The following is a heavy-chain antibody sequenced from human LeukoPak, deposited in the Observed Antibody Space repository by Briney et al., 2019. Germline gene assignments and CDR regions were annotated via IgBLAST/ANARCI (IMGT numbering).Heavy chain of an antibody. CDR2: IYTGGST. CDR3: ARAVYYHILTGYIN. V-gene: IGHV3-53*01. D-gene: IGHD3-9*01. CDR1: GFTVSSDY. Sequence: GGSLRLSCAASGFTVSSDYMSWVRQAPGKGLEWVSVIYTGGSTNHADCVKGRFTISRDNSKNTVYLQMNSLRAGDTAVYYCARAVYYHILTGYINWGQGTLVTVSS. J-gene: IGHJ4*02.